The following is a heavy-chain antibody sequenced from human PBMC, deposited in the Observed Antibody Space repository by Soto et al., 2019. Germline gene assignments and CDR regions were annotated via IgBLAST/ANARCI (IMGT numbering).Heavy chain of an antibody. CDR3: VKVLARGVGVPRFYFDS. V-gene: IGHV3-74*01. D-gene: IGHD2-2*01. J-gene: IGHJ4*02. CDR1: GFTFSNSW. CDR2: INVDGTST. Sequence: SLRLSCAASGFTFSNSWMHWVRQVSGKGLEWVSRINVDGTSTSYADSVKGRFTISRDNAKNTLYLHVNSLRAEDTAVYYCVKVLARGVGVPRFYFDSWGQGALVTVSS.